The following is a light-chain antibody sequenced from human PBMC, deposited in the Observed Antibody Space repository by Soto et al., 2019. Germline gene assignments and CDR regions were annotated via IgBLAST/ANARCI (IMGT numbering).Light chain of an antibody. CDR2: GAS. CDR3: QHYDSSRT. CDR1: QSVSTN. J-gene: IGKJ1*01. Sequence: EIVMTQSPATLSVSPGERATLSCRASQSVSTNLAWYQQKPGQAPRLLIYGASSRATGIPDRFSGSGSGTDFTLTISRLEPEDFAVYYCQHYDSSRTFGQGTKVDI. V-gene: IGKV3-20*01.